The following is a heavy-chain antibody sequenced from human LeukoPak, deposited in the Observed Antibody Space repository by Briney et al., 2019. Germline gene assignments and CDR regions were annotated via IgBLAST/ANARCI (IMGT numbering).Heavy chain of an antibody. CDR3: ARLAYCGGDCYPSFDY. D-gene: IGHD2-21*02. CDR1: GYSFTSYW. V-gene: IGHV5-51*01. Sequence: GESLKISCKGSGYSFTSYWIGWVRQMPGKGLEWMGIIYPGDSDTRYSPSFQGQGTISADKSISTAYLQWSSLKASDTAMYYCARLAYCGGDCYPSFDYWGQGTLVTVSS. J-gene: IGHJ4*02. CDR2: IYPGDSDT.